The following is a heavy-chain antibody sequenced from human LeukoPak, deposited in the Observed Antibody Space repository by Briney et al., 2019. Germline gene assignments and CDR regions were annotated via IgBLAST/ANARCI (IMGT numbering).Heavy chain of an antibody. CDR3: ARPSTSEMYYYDSSGYPPED. CDR1: GGSISSSSYY. CDR2: IYYSGST. J-gene: IGHJ4*02. D-gene: IGHD3-22*01. V-gene: IGHV4-39*01. Sequence: SETLSLTCTVSGGSISSSSYYWGWIRQPPGKGLEWIGSIYYSGSTYYNPSLKSRVTISVDTSKNQFSLKLSSVTAADTAVYYCARPSTSEMYYYDSSGYPPEDWGQGTLVTVSS.